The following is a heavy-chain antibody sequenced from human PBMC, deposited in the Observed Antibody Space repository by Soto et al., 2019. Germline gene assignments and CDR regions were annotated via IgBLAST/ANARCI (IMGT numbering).Heavy chain of an antibody. V-gene: IGHV3-15*06. Sequence: GKGLEWVGRIKTKIEGGTTNYAAPVKGRFTVSGDDSKNTVYLHMNSLRTEDTAVYYCTADIPNISANYVMDVWGQGTTVTVSS. CDR2: IKTKIEGGTT. J-gene: IGHJ6*02. D-gene: IGHD6-25*01. CDR3: TADIPNISANYVMDV.